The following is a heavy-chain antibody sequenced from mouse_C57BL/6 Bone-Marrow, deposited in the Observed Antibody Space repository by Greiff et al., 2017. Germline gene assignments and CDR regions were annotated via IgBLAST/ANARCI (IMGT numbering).Heavy chain of an antibody. J-gene: IGHJ1*03. CDR2: IDPEDGET. Sequence: EVMLVEPGAELVKPGASVKLSCTASGFNINDYYMHWVKQRTGQGLEWIGRIDPEDGETKYAPKFQGKATITADTSSNTAYLQLSSLTSEDTAVYYCALGVATNFDVWGTGTTVTVSS. D-gene: IGHD1-1*02. CDR1: GFNINDYY. V-gene: IGHV14-2*01. CDR3: ALGVATNFDV.